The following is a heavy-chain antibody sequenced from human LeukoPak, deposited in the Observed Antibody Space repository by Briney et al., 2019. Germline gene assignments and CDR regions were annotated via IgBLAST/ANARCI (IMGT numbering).Heavy chain of an antibody. J-gene: IGHJ4*02. CDR3: TRESGSYHGNDY. V-gene: IGHV1-2*06. D-gene: IGHD1-26*01. CDR1: GYTFTNYD. Sequence: ASVKVSCKTSGYTFTNYDINWVRQAPGQGLEWMGRINPNNGATNYAQKLQGRVTITGDTSISTAYMELSSLRSDDTAVYYCTRESGSYHGNDYWGQGTLVTVSS. CDR2: INPNNGAT.